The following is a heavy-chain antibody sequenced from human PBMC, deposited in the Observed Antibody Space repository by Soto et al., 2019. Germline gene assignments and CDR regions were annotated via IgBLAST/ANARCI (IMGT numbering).Heavy chain of an antibody. Sequence: EVQLVQSGGGLVQPGGSLGLSCTASGFTFSSYSMTWVRLSPGKGLEWVSAASGRGDRTYYADSVSGRFTISRDNSKNTLFLQMNNLRVEDTAIYYCAKDMGTGWEHYQLFDYWGQGVRVTVSS. V-gene: IGHV3-23*04. D-gene: IGHD1-26*01. CDR1: GFTFSSYS. CDR2: ASGRGDRT. CDR3: AKDMGTGWEHYQLFDY. J-gene: IGHJ4*02.